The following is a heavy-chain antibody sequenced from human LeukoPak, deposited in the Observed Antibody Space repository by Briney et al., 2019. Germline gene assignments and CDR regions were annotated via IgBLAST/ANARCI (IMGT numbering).Heavy chain of an antibody. J-gene: IGHJ5*02. CDR2: IYHSGST. CDR3: ARGIQLWP. CDR1: GGSISSGGYY. V-gene: IGHV4-30-2*01. D-gene: IGHD5-18*01. Sequence: PSETLSLTCTVSGGSISSGGYYWSWIRQPPGKGLEWIGYIYHSGSTYYNPSLKSRVTISVDRSKNQFSLKLSSVTAADTAVYYCARGIQLWPWGQGTLVTVSS.